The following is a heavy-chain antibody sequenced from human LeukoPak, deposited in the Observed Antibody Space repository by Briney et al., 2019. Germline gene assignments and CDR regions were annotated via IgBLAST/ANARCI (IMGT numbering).Heavy chain of an antibody. CDR3: AKVRPYPAVGSSHFDY. CDR1: GFTFSSYG. CDR2: ISYDGSNK. V-gene: IGHV3-30*18. J-gene: IGHJ4*02. D-gene: IGHD3-10*01. Sequence: GGSRRLSCAASGFTFSSYGMHWVRQAPGKGLEWVAVISYDGSNKYYAGSVKGRFTISRDNSKNTLYLQMNSLRAEDTAVYYCAKVRPYPAVGSSHFDYWGQGTLVTVSS.